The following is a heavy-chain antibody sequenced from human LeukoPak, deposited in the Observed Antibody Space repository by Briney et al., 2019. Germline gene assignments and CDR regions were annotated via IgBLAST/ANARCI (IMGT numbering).Heavy chain of an antibody. D-gene: IGHD3-3*01. V-gene: IGHV1-18*01. Sequence: ASVKASCKASGYTFNSYDISWVRQAPGQGLEWMAWISTYNGNTNYALKVQGRATMTTDTSTSTAYMELRSLRSDDTAVYYCARVLRYDFWSAYYFDYWGQGTLVAVSS. CDR1: GYTFNSYD. CDR2: ISTYNGNT. J-gene: IGHJ4*02. CDR3: ARVLRYDFWSAYYFDY.